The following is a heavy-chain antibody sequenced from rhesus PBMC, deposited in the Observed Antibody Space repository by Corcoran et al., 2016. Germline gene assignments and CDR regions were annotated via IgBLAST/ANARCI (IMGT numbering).Heavy chain of an antibody. Sequence: QVQLVQSGAEVKKPGASVKVSCKASGSTFGSYAISWVRQAPGQGLEGMGVISPLGGITHSAENFQGRVTIPADTSTSTAYMELGSLRSEDTAVYYCVRGRPPTGYSFDYWGQGVLVTVSS. D-gene: IGHD1-38*01. V-gene: IGHV1-198*02. CDR3: VRGRPPTGYSFDY. CDR1: GSTFGSYA. CDR2: ISPLGGIT. J-gene: IGHJ4*01.